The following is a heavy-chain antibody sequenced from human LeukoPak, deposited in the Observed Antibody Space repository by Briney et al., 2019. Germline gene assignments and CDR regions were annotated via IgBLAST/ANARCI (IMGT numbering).Heavy chain of an antibody. D-gene: IGHD1-1*01. CDR1: GFTFRTYS. Sequence: GGSLRLSCAASGFTFRTYSMNWVRQAPGKGLEWVSLISHDGNSRKYADSVKGRFIVSRDNSKNTLYLQMNSLRAEDTAVYYCAVEYKGSYFDYWGQGTLVTVSS. J-gene: IGHJ4*02. V-gene: IGHV3-30*03. CDR2: ISHDGNSR. CDR3: AVEYKGSYFDY.